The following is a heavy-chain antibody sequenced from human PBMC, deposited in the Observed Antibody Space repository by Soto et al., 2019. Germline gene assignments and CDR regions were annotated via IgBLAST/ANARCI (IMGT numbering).Heavy chain of an antibody. J-gene: IGHJ3*02. CDR1: GDSVSSNSAD. CDR2: TAYRSSWYN. CDR3: ARSLAGALDI. V-gene: IGHV6-1*01. Sequence: SQTLSLTCAISGDSVSSNSADWNWIRQSPSRGLEWLGRTAYRSSWYNHYAESVKSRISINSDTSKSQFSLELNSVTPEDTAVYYCARSLAGALDIWGQGTMVTVSS. D-gene: IGHD6-19*01.